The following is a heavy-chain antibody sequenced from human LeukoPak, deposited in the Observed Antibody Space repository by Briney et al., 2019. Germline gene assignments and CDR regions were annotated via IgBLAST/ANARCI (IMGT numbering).Heavy chain of an antibody. J-gene: IGHJ4*02. V-gene: IGHV3-30-3*01. CDR2: ISYDGSNK. CDR3: ARDYDSSHFFDY. Sequence: PGGSLRLSCAASGFTVSSNYMSWVRQAPGKGLEWVAVISYDGSNKYYADSVKGRFTISRDNSKNTLFLQMNSLRAEDTAVYYCARDYDSSHFFDYWGQGTLVTVSS. D-gene: IGHD3-22*01. CDR1: GFTVSSNY.